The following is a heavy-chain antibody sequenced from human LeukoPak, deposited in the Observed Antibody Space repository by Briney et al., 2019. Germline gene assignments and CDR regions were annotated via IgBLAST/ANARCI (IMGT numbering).Heavy chain of an antibody. CDR2: IRIDGSNK. V-gene: IGHV3-30*02. J-gene: IGHJ4*02. Sequence: GGCLRLSCAASGFTFSSFGTSWGRQAPGKGRGWGAFIRIDGSNKYYTDSGKGRFTLSRDNSKNTMYLQINRLRDEDTAVYYCPKFNRQFCSRTSSSGGFAYWGQGTLVTVSS. CDR1: GFTFSSFG. CDR3: PKFNRQFCSRTSSSGGFAY. D-gene: IGHD2-2*01.